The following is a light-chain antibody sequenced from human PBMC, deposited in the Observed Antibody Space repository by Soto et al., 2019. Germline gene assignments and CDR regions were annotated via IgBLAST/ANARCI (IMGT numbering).Light chain of an antibody. CDR1: QSVSRNS. Sequence: ENVLTQSPGTLSLSPGERASLSCRASQSVSRNSLTWYQQKPGQAPRLLIYGASSRATDIPDRFSGSGSGTDFTLTISRLEPDDFAVYYCQQYDSSPVTFGQGTKLEIK. J-gene: IGKJ2*01. V-gene: IGKV3-20*01. CDR3: QQYDSSPVT. CDR2: GAS.